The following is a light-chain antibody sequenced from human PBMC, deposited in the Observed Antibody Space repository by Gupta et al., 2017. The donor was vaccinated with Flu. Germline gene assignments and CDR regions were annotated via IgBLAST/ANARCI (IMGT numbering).Light chain of an antibody. Sequence: QSALTQPASVSGSPGPSITISCTGTSSDVGGYNYVSWYQHHPGKAPKLMIYEVINRPSGVASRFSGSKSGNTASLTISVLQEEDAADYYCRSYTSSNSLGFGGGTKLTVL. CDR1: SSDVGGYNY. J-gene: IGLJ3*02. CDR2: EVI. V-gene: IGLV2-14*01. CDR3: RSYTSSNSLG.